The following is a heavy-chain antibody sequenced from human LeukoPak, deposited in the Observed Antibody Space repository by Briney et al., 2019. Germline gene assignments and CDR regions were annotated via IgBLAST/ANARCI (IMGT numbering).Heavy chain of an antibody. Sequence: GASVKVSCKASGYTFTGYYMNWVRQAPGQGLEWMGWINSDSGFTKYAQKFQGRVTMTRDTSITTVYMDLTRLTSDDTAVYYCARNFDMKGFDPWGQEPWSASPQ. J-gene: IGHJ5*02. V-gene: IGHV1-2*02. CDR3: ARNFDMKGFDP. D-gene: IGHD3-9*01. CDR2: INSDSGFT. CDR1: GYTFTGYY.